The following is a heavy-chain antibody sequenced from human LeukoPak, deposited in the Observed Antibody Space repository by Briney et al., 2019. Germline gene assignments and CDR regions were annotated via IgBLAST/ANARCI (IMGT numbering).Heavy chain of an antibody. CDR1: GFSFCSYA. J-gene: IGHJ4*02. CDR3: AKSRNTGYSLFDY. CDR2: IGGSGGST. D-gene: IGHD3-9*01. Sequence: GGSLRLSCADSGFSFCSYAMSWVRQAPGKGLELVSAIGGSGGSTYYADSVKGRFTIARDNSENTLYLQMNSLRAEDTAVYYCAKSRNTGYSLFDYWGQGTLVTVSS. V-gene: IGHV3-23*01.